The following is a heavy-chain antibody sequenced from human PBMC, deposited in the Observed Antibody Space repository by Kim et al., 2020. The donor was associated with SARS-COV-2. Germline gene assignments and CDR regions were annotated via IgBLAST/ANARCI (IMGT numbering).Heavy chain of an antibody. CDR1: GYTFTSYY. J-gene: IGHJ3*02. V-gene: IGHV1-46*01. CDR2: INPRGGST. D-gene: IGHD2-2*01. CDR3: ARDRAKYCSSTSCDHGAFVI. Sequence: ASVKVSCKASGYTFTSYYMHWVRQAPGQGLEWMGIINPRGGSTSYAQKFQGRVTMTRDTSTSTVYMELSRLRSEDTAVYYCARDRAKYCSSTSCDHGAFVIWGQGTMVTVSS.